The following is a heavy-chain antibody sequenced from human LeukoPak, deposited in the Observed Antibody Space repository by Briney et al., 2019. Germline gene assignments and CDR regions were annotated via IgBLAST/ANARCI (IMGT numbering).Heavy chain of an antibody. CDR1: GCTLNSYV. J-gene: IGHJ6*03. CDR3: ATLCCGSYYMDV. V-gene: IGHV1-69*06. Sequence: SVKVSCKASGCTLNSYVFSWVRQAPGQGLEWMGGIIPISGTTNYAQKFQGRVTITADKSTSTAYMELSSLRSEDTAVYYCATLCCGSYYMDVWGKGTTVTVSS. D-gene: IGHD2-15*01. CDR2: IIPISGTT.